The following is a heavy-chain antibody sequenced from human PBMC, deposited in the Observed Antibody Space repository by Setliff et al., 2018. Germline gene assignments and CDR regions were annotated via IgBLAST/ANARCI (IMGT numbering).Heavy chain of an antibody. CDR2: INPNTGDT. J-gene: IGHJ3*02. D-gene: IGHD3-16*01. Sequence: GASVKVSCKASGYNFIGYYVHWARQAPGQGLEWMGRINPNTGDTNYAQKFQGRVTMTRDTSISTAYMDLSRLRSDDTAVYYCARDRVWGTLDAFDIWGQGTMVTVSS. CDR1: GYNFIGYY. V-gene: IGHV1-2*06. CDR3: ARDRVWGTLDAFDI.